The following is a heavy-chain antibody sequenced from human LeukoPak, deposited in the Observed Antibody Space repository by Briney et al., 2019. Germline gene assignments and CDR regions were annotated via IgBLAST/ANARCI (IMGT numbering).Heavy chain of an antibody. D-gene: IGHD4-23*01. CDR3: AREPPGGYGGFDY. V-gene: IGHV4-59*01. Sequence: SETLTLTCTVSGGSIGSYYWSWIGQPPGEGLEWIGYIYYSGSTNYNPSLKTRVTISVDTSKNQFSLKLSSVTAADTAVYYCAREPPGGYGGFDYWGQGTLVTVSS. CDR2: IYYSGST. J-gene: IGHJ4*02. CDR1: GGSIGSYY.